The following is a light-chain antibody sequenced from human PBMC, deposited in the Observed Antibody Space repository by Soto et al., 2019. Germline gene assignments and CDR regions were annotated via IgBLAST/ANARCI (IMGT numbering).Light chain of an antibody. CDR2: DAS. J-gene: IGKJ2*01. Sequence: DIQMTQSPSSLSASLGDRVTITCQASQAISKYLHWYHQRPGKAPILVIYDASNLEAGAPSRFSGGGSGTSFTLTISSLQPEDIGTYFCQQYNNLPYTFGQWTKLDIK. V-gene: IGKV1-33*01. CDR1: QAISKY. CDR3: QQYNNLPYT.